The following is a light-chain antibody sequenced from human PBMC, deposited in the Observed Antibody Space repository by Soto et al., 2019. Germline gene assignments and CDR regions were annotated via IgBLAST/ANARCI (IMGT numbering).Light chain of an antibody. CDR2: AAS. CDR3: QQYNSYPIT. J-gene: IGKJ5*01. CDR1: QGISNS. Sequence: DIQMTQSPSSLSASVGDRVTITCRANQGISNSLAWYQQKPGKVTKLLIYAASSLQSGVPSRFRGSGSGTEFTLTISSLQPDDFATYYCQQYNSYPITFGQGTLLEIK. V-gene: IGKV1-27*01.